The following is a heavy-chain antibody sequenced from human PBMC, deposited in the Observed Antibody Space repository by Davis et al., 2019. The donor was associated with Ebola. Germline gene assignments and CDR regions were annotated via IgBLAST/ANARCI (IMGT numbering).Heavy chain of an antibody. CDR3: AKDGGNYPYWYFDH. CDR1: GGTFTNYA. CDR2: IIPVVDTK. D-gene: IGHD1-7*01. J-gene: IGHJ2*01. V-gene: IGHV1-69*04. Sequence: SVTVSCKTSGGTFTNYAVNWVRQAPGQGLEWMGRIIPVVDTKDYAQKFQGRVTLTADKATNTAYMELSGLRFDDTAVYYCAKDGGNYPYWYFDHWGRGTLVTVSS.